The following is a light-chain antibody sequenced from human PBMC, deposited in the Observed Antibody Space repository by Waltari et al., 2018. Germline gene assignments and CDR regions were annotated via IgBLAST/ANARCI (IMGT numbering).Light chain of an antibody. CDR3: VLYMGKGISV. V-gene: IGLV8-61*01. J-gene: IGLJ3*02. CDR2: TTN. CDR1: SGSVSTTNY. Sequence: QTVVTQAPSFSVSPGGTVTLTCGLSSGSVSTTNYPSWYQQTPGQAPRTLIYTTNTRSSGVPDRFSGSILGNKAALTITGAQADDESDYYCVLYMGKGISVFGGGTKVTVL.